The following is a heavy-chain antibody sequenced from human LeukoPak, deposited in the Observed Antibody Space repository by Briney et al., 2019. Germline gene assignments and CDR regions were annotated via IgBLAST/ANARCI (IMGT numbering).Heavy chain of an antibody. D-gene: IGHD2-15*01. Sequence: PGGSLRLSXAASGFTFSSYGMHWVRQAPGKGLEWVAVIWYDGINKYYADSVKGRFTISRDNSKNTLYLQMNSLRAEDTAVYYCAKERNDCRGGSCYYLDAFDIWGQGTMVTVSS. CDR2: IWYDGINK. J-gene: IGHJ3*02. V-gene: IGHV3-33*06. CDR3: AKERNDCRGGSCYYLDAFDI. CDR1: GFTFSSYG.